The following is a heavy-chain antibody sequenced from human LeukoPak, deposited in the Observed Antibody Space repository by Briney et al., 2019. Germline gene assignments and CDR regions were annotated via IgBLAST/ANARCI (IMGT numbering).Heavy chain of an antibody. J-gene: IGHJ4*02. Sequence: ASVKVSCKASGGTFSSYAISWVRQAPGQGLERMGGIIPIFGTANYAQKFQGRVTITTDESTSTAYMELSSLRSEDTAVYYCARSYGGKPLDYWGQGTLVTVSS. D-gene: IGHD4-23*01. CDR2: IIPIFGTA. V-gene: IGHV1-69*05. CDR3: ARSYGGKPLDY. CDR1: GGTFSSYA.